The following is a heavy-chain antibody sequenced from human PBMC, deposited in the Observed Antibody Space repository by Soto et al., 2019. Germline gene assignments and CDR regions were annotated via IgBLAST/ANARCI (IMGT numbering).Heavy chain of an antibody. CDR1: GYTFTNYD. V-gene: IGHV1-8*01. Sequence: QVQLVQSGAEVKKAGASVKVSCKASGYTFTNYDINWVRQATGQGLEWMGWMNPDSGDTGYAQKFQGRVTMTRNTSITTAYMELGSLRSEDTAVYYCARGSWFDPWGQGTLVTVSS. J-gene: IGHJ5*02. CDR2: MNPDSGDT. CDR3: ARGSWFDP.